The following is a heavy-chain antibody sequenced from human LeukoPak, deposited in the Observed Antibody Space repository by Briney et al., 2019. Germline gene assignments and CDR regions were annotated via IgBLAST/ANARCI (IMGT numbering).Heavy chain of an antibody. CDR2: IKTDGSST. D-gene: IGHD6-13*01. CDR1: GFTFSSYW. J-gene: IGHJ6*03. V-gene: IGHV3-74*01. CDR3: AKKRIAAAGEYYYYYMDV. Sequence: PGGSLRLSCAASGFTFSSYWMHWVRQTPGKGLVWVSRIKTDGSSTSYADSVKGRFTISRDNAKNTLYLQMNSLRAEDTAVYYCAKKRIAAAGEYYYYYMDVWGKGTTVTVSS.